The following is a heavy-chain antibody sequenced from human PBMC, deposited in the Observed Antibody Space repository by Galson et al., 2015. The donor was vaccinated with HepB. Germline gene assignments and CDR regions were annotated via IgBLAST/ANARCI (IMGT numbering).Heavy chain of an antibody. D-gene: IGHD1-26*01. CDR2: VTKNGGTQ. J-gene: IGHJ3*01. CDR1: EFFFGAYT. CDR3: VRDLIGTFAFDV. V-gene: IGHV3-30-3*01. Sequence: SLRLSCATSEFFFGAYTMHWVRQAPGKGLEWVAAVTKNGGTQFYADSVRGRFTISRDNSASTLSLEMSSLRVEDTALYYCVRDLIGTFAFDVWGQGTMVVVSS.